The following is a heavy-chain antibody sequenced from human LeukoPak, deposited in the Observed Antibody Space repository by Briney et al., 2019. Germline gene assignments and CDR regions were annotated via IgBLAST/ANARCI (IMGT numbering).Heavy chain of an antibody. CDR2: IYYSGST. V-gene: IGHV4-31*03. D-gene: IGHD3-3*01. CDR1: GGSISSGGYY. J-gene: IGHJ4*02. CDR3: ASHWSGYFYFDY. Sequence: SETLSLTCTVSGGSISSGGYYWSWIRQHPGKGLEWIGYIYYSGSTYYNPSLKSRVTISVDTSKNQFSLKLSSVTAADTAVYYCASHWSGYFYFDYWGQGTLVTVSS.